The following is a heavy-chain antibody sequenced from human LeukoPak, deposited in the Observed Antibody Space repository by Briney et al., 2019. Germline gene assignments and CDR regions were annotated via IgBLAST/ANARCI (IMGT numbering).Heavy chain of an antibody. CDR3: ARDPAIKTTVTTNRWFDP. D-gene: IGHD4-17*01. CDR2: INHSGST. J-gene: IGHJ5*02. CDR1: GGSFSSYY. V-gene: IGHV4-34*01. Sequence: SETLSLTCAVYGGSFSSYYWSWIRQPPGKGLEWIGEINHSGSTNYNPSLKSRVTISVDTSKNQFSLKLSSVTAADTAVYYCARDPAIKTTVTTNRWFDPWGQGTLVTVSS.